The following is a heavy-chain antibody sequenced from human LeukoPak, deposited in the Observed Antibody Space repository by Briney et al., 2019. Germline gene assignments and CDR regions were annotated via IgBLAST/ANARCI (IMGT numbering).Heavy chain of an antibody. V-gene: IGHV3-7*01. CDR2: INQDGSEK. J-gene: IGHJ3*02. D-gene: IGHD2/OR15-2a*01. CDR3: VRDENYAFDI. CDR1: GFTFSSYW. Sequence: GGSLRLSCAASGFTFSSYWMSWVRQAPGKGLEWVANINQDGSEKYCVDSLKGRFTISRDNAENSLYLQMNSLRAEDTAVYYCVRDENYAFDIWGQGTMVTVSS.